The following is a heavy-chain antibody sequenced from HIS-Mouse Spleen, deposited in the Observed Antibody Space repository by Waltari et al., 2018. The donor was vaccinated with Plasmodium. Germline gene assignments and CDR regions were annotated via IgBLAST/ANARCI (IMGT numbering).Heavy chain of an antibody. CDR2: INPNSGGT. Sequence: QVQLVQSGAEVKKPGASVKVSCKASGYTFTGYYMHWARQAPGQGLEWMGWINPNSGGTNYAQKFQGRVTMTRDTSISTAYMELSRLRSDDTAVYYCARVLGYKAAAGTFVEYFQHWGQGTLVTVSS. D-gene: IGHD6-13*01. J-gene: IGHJ1*01. CDR3: ARVLGYKAAAGTFVEYFQH. CDR1: GYTFTGYY. V-gene: IGHV1-2*02.